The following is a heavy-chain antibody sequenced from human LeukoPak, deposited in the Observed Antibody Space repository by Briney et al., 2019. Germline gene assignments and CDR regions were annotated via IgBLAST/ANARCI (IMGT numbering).Heavy chain of an antibody. V-gene: IGHV4-59*12. J-gene: IGHJ2*01. CDR1: GGSISSYY. D-gene: IGHD2-2*01. CDR2: IYYSGTT. CDR3: ARSYCSSTSCYRADWYFDL. Sequence: SETLSLTCTVSGGSISSYYWSWIRQPPGKGLEWIGYIYYSGTTNYNPSLKSRVTISVDRSKNQFSLKLSSVTAADTAVYYCARSYCSSTSCYRADWYFDLWGRGTLVTVSS.